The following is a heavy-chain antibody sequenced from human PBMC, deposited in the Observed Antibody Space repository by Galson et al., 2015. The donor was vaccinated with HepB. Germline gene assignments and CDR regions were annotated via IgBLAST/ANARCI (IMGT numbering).Heavy chain of an antibody. D-gene: IGHD2-2*01. CDR1: GYTFTSYY. Sequence: SVKVSCKASGYTFTSYYMHWVRQAPGQGLEWMGIINPSGGSTSYAQKFQGRVTMTRDTSTSTVYMELSSLRSEGTAVYYCARQEDIVVVPAAIVNAFDIWGQGTMVTVSS. CDR2: INPSGGST. V-gene: IGHV1-46*01. CDR3: ARQEDIVVVPAAIVNAFDI. J-gene: IGHJ3*02.